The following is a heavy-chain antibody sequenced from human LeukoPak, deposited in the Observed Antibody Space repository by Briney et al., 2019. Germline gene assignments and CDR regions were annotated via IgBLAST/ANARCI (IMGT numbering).Heavy chain of an antibody. CDR2: IYHSGST. CDR3: ARLPPRYGSGSYRIYYYYMDV. V-gene: IGHV4-38-2*01. J-gene: IGHJ6*03. D-gene: IGHD3-10*01. CDR1: GYSISSGYY. Sequence: SETLSLTCAVSGYSISSGYYWGWIRPPPGKGLEWIGSIYHSGSTYYNPSLKSRVTISVDTSKNQFSLKLSSVTAADTAVYYCARLPPRYGSGSYRIYYYYMDVWGKGTTVTVSS.